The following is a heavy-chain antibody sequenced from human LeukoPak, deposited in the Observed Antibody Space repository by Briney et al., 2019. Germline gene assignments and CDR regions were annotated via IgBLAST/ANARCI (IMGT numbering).Heavy chain of an antibody. V-gene: IGHV4-4*07. CDR2: IYTSGST. CDR3: ARDLRNTISDAFDI. J-gene: IGHJ3*02. CDR1: GGSISSYY. D-gene: IGHD5-24*01. Sequence: PSETLSLTCTVSGGSISSYYWSWIRQAAGKGLEWIGRIYTSGSTNYNPSLKSRVTISVDKSKNQFSLKLSSVTAADTAVYYCARDLRNTISDAFDIWGQGTMVTVSS.